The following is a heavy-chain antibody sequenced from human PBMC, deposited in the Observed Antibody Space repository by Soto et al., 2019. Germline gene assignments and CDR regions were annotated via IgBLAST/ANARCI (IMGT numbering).Heavy chain of an antibody. CDR3: ETSLAGYDSSGYYSGGDY. CDR2: IKSKTDGGTT. Sequence: GGSLRLSCAASGFTFSNAWMSWVRQAPGKGLEWVGGIKSKTDGGTTDYAAHVKGRFTISRDDSKNTLYLQMNSRKTEDAAVYYCETSLAGYDSSGYYSGGDYWGQGTLVTVSS. CDR1: GFTFSNAW. J-gene: IGHJ4*02. D-gene: IGHD3-22*01. V-gene: IGHV3-15*01.